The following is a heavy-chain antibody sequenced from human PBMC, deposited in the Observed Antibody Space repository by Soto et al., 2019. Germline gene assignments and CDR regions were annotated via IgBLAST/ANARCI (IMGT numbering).Heavy chain of an antibody. CDR2: ISYDGSNK. V-gene: IGHV3-30*18. CDR1: GFTFSSYG. D-gene: IGHD3-10*01. J-gene: IGHJ6*02. CDR3: AKGPNFAGSGSYYRSYYYYGMDV. Sequence: PGGSLRLSCAASGFTFSSYGMHWVRQAPGKGLEWVAVISYDGSNKYYADSVKGRFTISRDNCKNTLYLQMNSLRAEDTAVYYCAKGPNFAGSGSYYRSYYYYGMDVWGQGTTVTVSS.